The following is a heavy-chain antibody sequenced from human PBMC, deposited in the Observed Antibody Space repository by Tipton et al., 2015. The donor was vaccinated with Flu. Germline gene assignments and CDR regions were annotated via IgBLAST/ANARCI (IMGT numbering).Heavy chain of an antibody. CDR1: GFTFSSYG. CDR3: AKEPKRGVTATKGYFDD. V-gene: IGHV3-23*01. J-gene: IGHJ4*02. CDR2: MSDNGRST. Sequence: GSLRLSCSASGFTFSSYGMSWVRQTPGKGLEWVSTMSDNGRSTYYADSVKGRFTISRDNPKNTLYLHMNSLRAEDTAVYYCAKEPKRGVTATKGYFDDWGQGTLVTVSS. D-gene: IGHD1-7*01.